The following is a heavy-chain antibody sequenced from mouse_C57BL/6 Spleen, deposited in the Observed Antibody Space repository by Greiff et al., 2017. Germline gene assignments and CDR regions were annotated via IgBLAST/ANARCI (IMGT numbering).Heavy chain of an antibody. V-gene: IGHV5-15*01. CDR1: GFTFSDYG. CDR3: ARHITSERYFDV. D-gene: IGHD1-1*01. CDR2: ISNLAYSI. Sequence: EVQGVESGGGLVQPGGSLKLSCAASGFTFSDYGMAWVRQAPRKGPEWVAFISNLAYSIYYADTVTGRFTISRENAKNTLYLEMSSLRAEDTAMYYCARHITSERYFDVWGTGTTVTVSS. J-gene: IGHJ1*03.